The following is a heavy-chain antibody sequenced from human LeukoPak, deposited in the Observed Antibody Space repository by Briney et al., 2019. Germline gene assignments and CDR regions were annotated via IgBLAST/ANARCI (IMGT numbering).Heavy chain of an antibody. Sequence: QPGGSLRLSCAASGFTFSSYWMHWVRQAPGKGLVWVSDINSDGSSIMYADSVKGRFTISRHNAKNTLYLQMNSLRAEDTAVYYCGRVPVVVEDFDYWGQGTLVTVSS. CDR2: INSDGSSI. CDR1: GFTFSSYW. J-gene: IGHJ4*02. CDR3: GRVPVVVEDFDY. V-gene: IGHV3-74*03. D-gene: IGHD3-22*01.